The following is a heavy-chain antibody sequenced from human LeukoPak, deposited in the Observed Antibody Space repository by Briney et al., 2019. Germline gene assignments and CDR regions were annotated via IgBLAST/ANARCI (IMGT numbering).Heavy chain of an antibody. CDR2: IYYNGST. J-gene: IGHJ5*02. CDR3: ARGPSILSLIQYNWFDR. CDR1: GGSISSYY. D-gene: IGHD3-16*02. Sequence: AETLSLTCTVSGGSISSYYWSWIRQPPGKGLEWIGYIYYNGSTNYNPSLKSRVTISVDTSKHHFSLKLSSVTAADTAVYYCARGPSILSLIQYNWFDRWGQGTLVTVSS. V-gene: IGHV4-59*01.